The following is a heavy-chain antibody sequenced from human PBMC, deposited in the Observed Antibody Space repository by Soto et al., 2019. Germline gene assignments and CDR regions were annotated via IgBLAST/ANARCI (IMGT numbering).Heavy chain of an antibody. CDR2: ISGSGGST. J-gene: IGHJ4*02. CDR3: AKGPGFPHYDVWSGQGRTFDY. D-gene: IGHD3-3*01. CDR1: GFTFSSYA. Sequence: GGSLRLSCAASGFTFSSYAMSWVRQAPGKGLEWVSAISGSGGSTYYADSVKGRFTISRDNSKNTLYLQMNSLRAEDTAVYYCAKGPGFPHYDVWSGQGRTFDYWGQGTLVTVSS. V-gene: IGHV3-23*01.